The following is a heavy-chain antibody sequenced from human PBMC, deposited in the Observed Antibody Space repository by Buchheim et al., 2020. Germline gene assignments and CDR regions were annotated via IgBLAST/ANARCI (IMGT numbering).Heavy chain of an antibody. V-gene: IGHV3-30-3*01. CDR3: ARAFVEWLRDYYYGMDV. CDR1: GFTFSSYA. CDR2: ISYDGSNK. J-gene: IGHJ6*02. D-gene: IGHD3-3*01. Sequence: QVQLVESGGGVVQPGRSLRLSCAASGFTFSSYAMHWVRQAPGKGLEWVAVISYDGSNKYYADSVKGRFTISRENSKNTLYLQMNSLRAEDTAVYYCARAFVEWLRDYYYGMDVWGQGTT.